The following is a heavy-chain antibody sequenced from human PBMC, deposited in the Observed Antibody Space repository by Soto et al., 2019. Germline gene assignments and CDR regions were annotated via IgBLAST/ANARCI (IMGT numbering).Heavy chain of an antibody. J-gene: IGHJ4*02. Sequence: SETLSLTCAVSGGSISSGGYSWSWIRQPPGKGLEWIGYIYHSGSTYYNPSLKSRVTISVDRSKNQFSLKLSSVTAADTAVYYCARVFNPVDIVATGWWAFDYWGQGTLVTVSS. D-gene: IGHD5-12*01. CDR3: ARVFNPVDIVATGWWAFDY. CDR1: GGSISSGGYS. V-gene: IGHV4-30-2*01. CDR2: IYHSGST.